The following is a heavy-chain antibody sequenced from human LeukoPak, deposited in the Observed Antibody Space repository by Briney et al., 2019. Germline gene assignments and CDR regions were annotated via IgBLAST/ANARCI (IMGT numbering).Heavy chain of an antibody. CDR2: IYYSGST. CDR1: GGSVNNTDFY. Sequence: SETQSLTCTVSGGSVNNTDFYWGWIRQPPGNGLQWIGNIYYSGSTYYNPSLNSRVTMSVDTSKNQFSLKMTSVTAADTAVYYCARLTKGRYFDYIFDYWGQGTLVTVSS. CDR3: ARLTKGRYFDYIFDY. V-gene: IGHV4-39*01. D-gene: IGHD3-9*01. J-gene: IGHJ4*02.